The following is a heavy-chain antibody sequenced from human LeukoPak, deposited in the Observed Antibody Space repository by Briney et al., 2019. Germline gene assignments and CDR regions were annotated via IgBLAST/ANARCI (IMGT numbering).Heavy chain of an antibody. CDR2: NYSSGST. CDR1: GGSIRSSY. Sequence: PSETLSLTCTVSGGSIRSSYWSWIRQPAGKGLEWIGRNYSSGSTNHNPSLKSRVTMSVDTSNNQISLKLSSVTAADTAVYYCAREAYHYYMDVWGKGTTVTVSS. J-gene: IGHJ6*03. V-gene: IGHV4-4*07. CDR3: AREAYHYYMDV.